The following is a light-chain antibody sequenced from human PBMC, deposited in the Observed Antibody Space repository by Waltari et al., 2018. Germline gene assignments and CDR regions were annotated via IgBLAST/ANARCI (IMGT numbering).Light chain of an antibody. Sequence: QSALTQPAPVSGSPGQSITLSCTGTSSDVVGYNSVSLYQQHPGKAPKLMIYDVSKRPSGVSNRFSGSKSGNTASLTISGLQAEDEADYYCSSYTSSSTSYVFGTGTKVTVL. CDR2: DVS. V-gene: IGLV2-14*01. J-gene: IGLJ1*01. CDR1: SSDVVGYNS. CDR3: SSYTSSSTSYV.